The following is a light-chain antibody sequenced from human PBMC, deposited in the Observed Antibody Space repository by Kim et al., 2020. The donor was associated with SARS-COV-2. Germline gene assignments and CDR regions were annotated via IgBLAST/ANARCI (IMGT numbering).Light chain of an antibody. CDR2: GAS. Sequence: EIVLTQSPGTLSLSPGERATLSCRASQSVSNSYLAWYQQKPGQAPRLLIYGASSRATGIPDRFSGSGSGTDFTFSISRLEPEDFAVYYCQQYGSSPLTFGGWTKVDIK. CDR3: QQYGSSPLT. V-gene: IGKV3-20*01. J-gene: IGKJ4*01. CDR1: QSVSNSY.